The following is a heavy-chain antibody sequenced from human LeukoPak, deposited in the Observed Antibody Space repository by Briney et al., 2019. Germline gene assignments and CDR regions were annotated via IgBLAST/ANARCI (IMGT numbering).Heavy chain of an antibody. CDR2: IKQDGSEK. CDR1: GFTFSNYW. D-gene: IGHD3-9*01. CDR3: ARVFSAVTGSPFVY. V-gene: IGHV3-7*03. Sequence: GGSLRLSCAASGFTFSNYWMNWVRQAPGKGLEWVANIKQDGSEKYYVDSVKGRFTISRDNAKNSLYLQMNSLRVEDTAVYYCARVFSAVTGSPFVYWGQGTLVTVSS. J-gene: IGHJ4*02.